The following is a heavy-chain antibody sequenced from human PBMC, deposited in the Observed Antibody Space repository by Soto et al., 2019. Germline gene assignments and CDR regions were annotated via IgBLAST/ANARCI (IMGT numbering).Heavy chain of an antibody. Sequence: GGSLRLSCAASGFTFSSYAMSWVRQAPGKGLEWVSAISGSGGSTYYADSVKGRFTISRDNSKNTLYLQMNSLRAEDTAVYYCAKAGYSYGYGTTIPTGGFDILGQGTMVPVSS. CDR1: GFTFSSYA. D-gene: IGHD5-18*01. CDR3: AKAGYSYGYGTTIPTGGFDI. CDR2: ISGSGGST. J-gene: IGHJ3*02. V-gene: IGHV3-23*01.